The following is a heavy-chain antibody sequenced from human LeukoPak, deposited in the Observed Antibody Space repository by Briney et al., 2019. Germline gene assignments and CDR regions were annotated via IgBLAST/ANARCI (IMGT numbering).Heavy chain of an antibody. V-gene: IGHV3-23*01. CDR1: GFTSSSYA. Sequence: SGGSLRLSCAASGFTSSSYAMSWVRQASGKGLEWVSGISGSGGGTYYADSVKGRFTISRDNAKNSLYLQMNSLRDEDTAVYYCARVGGSGLDFDYWGQGTLVTVSS. J-gene: IGHJ4*02. CDR2: ISGSGGGT. CDR3: ARVGGSGLDFDY. D-gene: IGHD6-19*01.